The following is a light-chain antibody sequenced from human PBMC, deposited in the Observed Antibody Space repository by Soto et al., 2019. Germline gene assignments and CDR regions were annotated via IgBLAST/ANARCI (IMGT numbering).Light chain of an antibody. CDR3: QQSFNTLPIT. V-gene: IGKV1-39*01. CDR1: QNIRNW. Sequence: DIQMTQSPSSLSASVGDSVTITVRASQNIRNWLAWYQQKPGKAPNPLIYAASTLQSGVPSRFSGSGSGTDFTLTISSLQPEDFATYYCQQSFNTLPITFGQGTRLEIK. J-gene: IGKJ5*01. CDR2: AAS.